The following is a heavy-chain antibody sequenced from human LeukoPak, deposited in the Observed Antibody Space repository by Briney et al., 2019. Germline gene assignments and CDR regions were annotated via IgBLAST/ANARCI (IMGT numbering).Heavy chain of an antibody. V-gene: IGHV3-74*01. D-gene: IGHD5-24*01. J-gene: IGHJ4*02. Sequence: GGSLRLSCAASGFTFSNYWMHWVRQAPGKGLVWVSRIDTDGSSTNYADSVKGRLSISRDNVKNPLYLQMTSLRAEDTAVYYCVSDRTRDGKRLFDFWGQGTLVTVSS. CDR2: IDTDGSST. CDR1: GFTFSNYW. CDR3: VSDRTRDGKRLFDF.